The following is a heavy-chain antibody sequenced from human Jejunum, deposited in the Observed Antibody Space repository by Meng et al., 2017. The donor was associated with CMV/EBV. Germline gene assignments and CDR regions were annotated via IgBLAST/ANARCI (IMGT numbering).Heavy chain of an antibody. J-gene: IGHJ4*02. V-gene: IGHV3-23*01. CDR2: ITDSGENI. CDR3: ARRADYIDF. Sequence: EVQLWGPGGGLVWPGGSLRLSCAASGFTFSTHVMNWVRQAPGRGLEWVSSITDSGENIYYADSVRGRFTVSRDNSKNTLYLQMNSLRAEDTAVYHCARRADYIDFWGQGTLVTVSS. CDR1: GFTFSTHV. D-gene: IGHD4/OR15-4a*01.